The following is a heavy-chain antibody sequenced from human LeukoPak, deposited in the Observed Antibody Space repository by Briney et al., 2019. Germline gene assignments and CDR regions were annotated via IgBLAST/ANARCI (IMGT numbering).Heavy chain of an antibody. J-gene: IGHJ6*03. Sequence: GGSLRLSCAASGFTFSSYSMNWVRQAPGKGLEWLSYISGSSSTIYYADSVKGRFTISRDNAKNSLYLQMNSLRAEDTAVYYCARESLGYSSGSTCYYFYMDFWGKGTTVTVSS. V-gene: IGHV3-48*04. CDR2: ISGSSSTI. CDR3: ARESLGYSSGSTCYYFYMDF. D-gene: IGHD2-15*01. CDR1: GFTFSSYS.